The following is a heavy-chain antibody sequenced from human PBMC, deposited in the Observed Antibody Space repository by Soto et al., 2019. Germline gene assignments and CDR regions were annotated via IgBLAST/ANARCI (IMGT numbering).Heavy chain of an antibody. CDR3: AREAVGWYFEV. D-gene: IGHD2-15*01. CDR1: GFTFSRYW. Sequence: EVQLVESGGGLVQPGGSLRLSCAASGFTFSRYWMHWVRQASGKGPVCVSRINSDGSSTAYADSVKGRFTISRDNAKNPLFLQMNSLIADDTAVYYCAREAVGWYFEVWGRGTLVTVSS. J-gene: IGHJ2*01. CDR2: INSDGSST. V-gene: IGHV3-74*01.